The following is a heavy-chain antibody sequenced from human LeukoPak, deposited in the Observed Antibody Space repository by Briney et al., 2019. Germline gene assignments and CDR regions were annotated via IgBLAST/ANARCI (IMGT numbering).Heavy chain of an antibody. Sequence: TSETLSLTCAVSGGSIGSSSWWSWVRQRQGKGLEWIGEIYHSGTTNYNPSLKSRVTISVDKSKNHFSLELSSVTAADTAVYYCARLFYYDSSSYYRHFDYWGQGTLVTVSS. CDR3: ARLFYYDSSSYYRHFDY. J-gene: IGHJ4*02. CDR2: IYHSGTT. D-gene: IGHD3-22*01. CDR1: GGSIGSSSW. V-gene: IGHV4-4*02.